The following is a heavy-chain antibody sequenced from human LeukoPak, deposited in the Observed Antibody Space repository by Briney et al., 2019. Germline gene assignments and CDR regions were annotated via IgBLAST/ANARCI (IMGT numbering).Heavy chain of an antibody. CDR3: AKTDIVVVPAAMRGYYFDY. J-gene: IGHJ4*02. CDR2: ISGSGGST. Sequence: PGGSLRLSCAASGFTFSSYAMSWVRQAPGKGLEWVSAISGSGGSTYYADSVKSRFTISRDNSKNTLYLQMNSLRAEDTAVYYCAKTDIVVVPAAMRGYYFDYWGQGTLVTVSS. V-gene: IGHV3-23*01. D-gene: IGHD2-2*01. CDR1: GFTFSSYA.